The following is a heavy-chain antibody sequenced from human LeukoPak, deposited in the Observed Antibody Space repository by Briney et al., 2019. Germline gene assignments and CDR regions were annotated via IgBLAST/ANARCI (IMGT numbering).Heavy chain of an antibody. D-gene: IGHD6-6*01. CDR2: ISGSDGST. CDR1: GFTFNSHA. V-gene: IGHV3-23*01. J-gene: IGHJ5*02. CDR3: AKGKGYSSSSSDH. Sequence: GGSLRLSCAASGFTFNSHAMNWVRQAPGKGLEWVSAISGSDGSTYCADSVKGRFTISRDNSKNTLYLQMNSLRAEDTAVYHCAKGKGYSSSSSDHWGQGTLVTVSS.